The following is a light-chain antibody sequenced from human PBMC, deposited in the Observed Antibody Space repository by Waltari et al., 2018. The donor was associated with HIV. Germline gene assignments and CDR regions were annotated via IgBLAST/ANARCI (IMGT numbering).Light chain of an antibody. CDR1: ALPQLF. CDR3: QSSDTSGTY. V-gene: IGLV3-25*03. J-gene: IGLJ2*01. Sequence: FELTQPPSMSLSPGQTARSPCSGDALPQLFAYWFQQKSGQAPVLLIFKDTERQTGIPARFSGSSSGTVATLTISGVRAEDEADYYCQSSDTSGTYFGGGTKLTVL. CDR2: KDT.